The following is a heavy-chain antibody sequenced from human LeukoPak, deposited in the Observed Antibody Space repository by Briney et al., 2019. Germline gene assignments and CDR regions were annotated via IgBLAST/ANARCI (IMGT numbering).Heavy chain of an antibody. CDR2: ISGSGGST. J-gene: IGHJ5*02. Sequence: GGSLRLSCAASGFTFSSYGMSWVRQAPGKGLEWVSTISGSGGSTSYADSVKGRFTISRDNSKNRLHLQMNSLRAEDTAVYYCAREQHGDYFWFDPWGQGTLVTVSS. CDR3: AREQHGDYFWFDP. D-gene: IGHD4-17*01. CDR1: GFTFSSYG. V-gene: IGHV3-23*01.